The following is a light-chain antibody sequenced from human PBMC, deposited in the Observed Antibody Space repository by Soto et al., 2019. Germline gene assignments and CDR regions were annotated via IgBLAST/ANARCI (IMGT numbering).Light chain of an antibody. J-gene: IGKJ1*01. Sequence: DIQMTQSPSSLSASVGDRVTITCRASQSITSYLNWYQQKPGKAPMLLIYAASSLQSGVPSRVSGSGSGTEFTITISSLQPGDFANYYSQQSYSIHRTFGQGTKVGIK. CDR3: QQSYSIHRT. V-gene: IGKV1-39*01. CDR2: AAS. CDR1: QSITSY.